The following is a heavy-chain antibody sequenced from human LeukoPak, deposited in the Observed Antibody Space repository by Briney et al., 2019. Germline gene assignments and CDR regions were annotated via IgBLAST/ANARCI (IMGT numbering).Heavy chain of an antibody. Sequence: ASVTVSCKASGYTFTGYYMHWVRQAPGQGLEWMGRINPNSGGTNYAQKFQGRVTMTRDTSISTAYMELSRLRSDDTAVYYCARGTYDFWSGYYHDIFDYWGQGTLVTVSS. V-gene: IGHV1-2*06. D-gene: IGHD3-3*01. CDR1: GYTFTGYY. J-gene: IGHJ4*02. CDR2: INPNSGGT. CDR3: ARGTYDFWSGYYHDIFDY.